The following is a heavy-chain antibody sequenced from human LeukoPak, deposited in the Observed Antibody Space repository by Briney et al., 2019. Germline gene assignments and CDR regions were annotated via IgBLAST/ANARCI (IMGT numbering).Heavy chain of an antibody. CDR1: GGSISSYY. CDR3: ARGLLYSYGYYGVSAVGWFDP. V-gene: IGHV4-34*01. CDR2: INHSGST. J-gene: IGHJ5*02. Sequence: SETLSLTCTVSGGSISSYYWSWIRQPPGKGLEWIGEINHSGSTNYNPSLKSRVTISVDTSKNQFSLKLSSVTAADTAVYYCARGLLYSYGYYGVSAVGWFDPWGQGTLVTVSS. D-gene: IGHD5-18*01.